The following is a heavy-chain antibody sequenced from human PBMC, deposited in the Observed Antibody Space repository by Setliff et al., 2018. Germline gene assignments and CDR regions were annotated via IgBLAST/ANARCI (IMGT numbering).Heavy chain of an antibody. D-gene: IGHD5-18*01. CDR3: ARGKSVTASNWFDP. Sequence: PSETLSLTCTVSGGSISSSSYYWGWIRQPPGKGLEWIGSIYHSGSTYYNPSLKSRVTISVDTSKNQFSLKLNYVTAADTAVYYCARGKSVTASNWFDPWGQGTLVTVSS. V-gene: IGHV4-39*07. J-gene: IGHJ5*02. CDR1: GGSISSSSYY. CDR2: IYHSGST.